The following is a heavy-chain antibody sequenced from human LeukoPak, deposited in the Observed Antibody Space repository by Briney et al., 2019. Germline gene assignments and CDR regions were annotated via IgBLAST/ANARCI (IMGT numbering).Heavy chain of an antibody. CDR1: GYTFTAHY. CDR2: INPNSGGT. V-gene: IGHV1-2*02. D-gene: IGHD1-26*01. Sequence: ASVKVSCKTSGYTFTAHYIHWVRQAPGQGLEWMGWINPNSGGTKYAQKFQGRVTMTRDTSINTAYMELTSLMSDDTAVYYCAIGNSGSRRAFFDYWGQGTLVTVSS. CDR3: AIGNSGSRRAFFDY. J-gene: IGHJ4*02.